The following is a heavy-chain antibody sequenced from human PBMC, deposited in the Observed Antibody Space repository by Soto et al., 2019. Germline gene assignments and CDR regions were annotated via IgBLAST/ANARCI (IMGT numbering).Heavy chain of an antibody. D-gene: IGHD6-19*01. CDR2: ISHDGINK. Sequence: QVRLVESGGGVVQHGRSLRLSCTASGFSFSSYAMYWFRQPPGKGLEWVAVISHDGINKHYADSVKGRVTVSRDNSSHSLDLQLTSLRGEATAMYYCARGMYSSDYFVKWFEPWGQGTLVTFSS. J-gene: IGHJ5*02. V-gene: IGHV3-30-3*01. CDR1: GFSFSSYA. CDR3: ARGMYSSDYFVKWFEP.